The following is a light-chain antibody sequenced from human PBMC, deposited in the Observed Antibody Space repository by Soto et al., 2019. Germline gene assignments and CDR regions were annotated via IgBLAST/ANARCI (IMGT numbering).Light chain of an antibody. CDR2: DTS. CDR3: QEYIQWPPGM. CDR1: QFVSSR. J-gene: IGKJ1*01. Sequence: DIVVTQSPATLSASPGERVTLSCRASQFVSSRLAWYQGRPGQVPRLLIYDTSTRAPGLSARFSGSGAGAEFPLTISSLQYEEFAVYYCQEYIQWPPGMLGPGTTVDIK. V-gene: IGKV3-15*01.